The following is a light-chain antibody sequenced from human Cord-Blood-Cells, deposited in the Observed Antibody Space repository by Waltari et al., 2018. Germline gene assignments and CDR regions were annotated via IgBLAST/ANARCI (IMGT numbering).Light chain of an antibody. CDR1: QSISSY. J-gene: IGKJ2*03. CDR2: AAS. Sequence: DIQMTQSPSSLSASVGDRITMTCRPSQSISSYLNWYQQKPGKAPKLLIYAASSLQSGVPSRFSGSGSGTDFTLTISSLQPEDFATYYCQQSYSTPYSFGQGTKLEIK. V-gene: IGKV1-39*01. CDR3: QQSYSTPYS.